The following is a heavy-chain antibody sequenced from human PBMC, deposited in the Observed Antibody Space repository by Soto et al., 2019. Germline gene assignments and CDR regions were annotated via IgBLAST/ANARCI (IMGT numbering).Heavy chain of an antibody. CDR1: GFAFSAHW. V-gene: IGHV3-7*01. J-gene: IGHJ4*02. CDR3: VRDHVTPGLYVDK. D-gene: IGHD3-10*02. CDR2: ISPEGSTK. Sequence: EVQLVEAGGDLVQPGGSLRLSCSASGFAFSAHWMTWVRQTPGKGLEWVANISPEGSTKYYVDSAKGRFTISRDNAKNLLYLQMNSLPVGDTAVYSCVRDHVTPGLYVDKWGQGTLVTVSS.